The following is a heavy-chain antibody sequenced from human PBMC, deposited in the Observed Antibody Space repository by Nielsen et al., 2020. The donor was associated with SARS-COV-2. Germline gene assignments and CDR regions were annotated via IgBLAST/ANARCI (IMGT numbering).Heavy chain of an antibody. D-gene: IGHD3-16*01. V-gene: IGHV3-11*05. J-gene: IGHJ4*02. CDR1: GFMVSDSY. Sequence: GGSLRLSCAASGFMVSDSYMSWIRQTPGKGLEWISYISSSGSYTNYADSVKGRFTISRDNGKNSLYLQKNSLRVEDTAVYYCAREGRNLPLGYWGQGTLVTVSS. CDR3: AREGRNLPLGY. CDR2: ISSSGSYT.